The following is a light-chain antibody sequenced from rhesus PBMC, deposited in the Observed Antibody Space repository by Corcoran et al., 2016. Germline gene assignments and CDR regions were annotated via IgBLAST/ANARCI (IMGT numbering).Light chain of an antibody. CDR3: LQHSTWPYS. CDR1: QSVSSS. J-gene: IGKJ2*01. CDR2: GAT. V-gene: IGKV3-24*01. Sequence: EIVMTQSPATLSLSPGERATLSCRASQSVSSSLAWYQQNPGQAPRLLIYGATSRAPGIPDRFSGPGYGTAFTLTIRSLEPEDVAVYYCLQHSTWPYSFGQGTKVEIK.